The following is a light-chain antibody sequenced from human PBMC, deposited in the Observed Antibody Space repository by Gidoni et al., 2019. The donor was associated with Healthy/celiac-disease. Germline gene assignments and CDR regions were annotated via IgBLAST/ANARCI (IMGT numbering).Light chain of an antibody. V-gene: IGKV3-11*01. Sequence: DIVLTLYPATLSLSPGERATLSCRASQSVSSYLAWYQQKPGQAPRLLIYDASNRATGIPARFSASGSGTDFTLTISSLDPEAFAIYYCQQRSNWPLFGQGTKVEIK. CDR1: QSVSSY. CDR2: DAS. CDR3: QQRSNWPL. J-gene: IGKJ1*01.